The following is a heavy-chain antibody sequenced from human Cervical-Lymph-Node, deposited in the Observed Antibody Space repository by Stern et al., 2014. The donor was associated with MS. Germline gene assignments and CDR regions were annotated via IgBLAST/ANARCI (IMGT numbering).Heavy chain of an antibody. Sequence: QVQLVQSGAEVKRPGASVKVSCKTSGYTVTKYYIHWVRQAPGQGLEWMGWINSNGGGTYSAQKFQGRVTMTSDTSISTIYMDLTRLTSDDTAIYYCARDMSAVTTPYFDYWGRGTLVTVSS. CDR1: GYTVTKYY. D-gene: IGHD4-17*01. J-gene: IGHJ4*02. CDR2: INSNGGGT. V-gene: IGHV1-2*02. CDR3: ARDMSAVTTPYFDY.